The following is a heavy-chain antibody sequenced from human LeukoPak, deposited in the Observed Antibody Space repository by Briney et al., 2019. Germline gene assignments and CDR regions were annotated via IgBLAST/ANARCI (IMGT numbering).Heavy chain of an antibody. J-gene: IGHJ4*02. V-gene: IGHV3-48*04. CDR3: ARDRGYDYWGGYRD. Sequence: HTGGSLRLSCAASGFTFSSYSMNWVRQAPGKGLEWVSYISSSSSTIYYADSVKGRFTISRDNAKNSLYLQMNSLRVEDTAFYYCARDRGYDYWGGYRDWGQGTLVTVSS. CDR2: ISSSSSTI. CDR1: GFTFSSYS. D-gene: IGHD3-3*01.